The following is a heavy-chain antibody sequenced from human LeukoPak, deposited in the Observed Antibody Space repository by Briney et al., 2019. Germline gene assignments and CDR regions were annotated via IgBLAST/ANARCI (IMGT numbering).Heavy chain of an antibody. CDR2: IWYEGSNK. Sequence: GGSLRLSCAASGFTFSSYGMHWVRQAPGKGLEWVAVIWYEGSNKYYADSVKGRFTISRDNSKNTLYLQMNSLRAEDTAVYYCVKGPRPDITVAHTVENWGQGTLVTVSS. J-gene: IGHJ4*02. V-gene: IGHV3-33*06. CDR1: GFTFSSYG. CDR3: VKGPRPDITVAHTVEN. D-gene: IGHD6-19*01.